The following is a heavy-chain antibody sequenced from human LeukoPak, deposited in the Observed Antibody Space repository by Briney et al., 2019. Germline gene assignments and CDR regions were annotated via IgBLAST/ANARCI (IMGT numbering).Heavy chain of an antibody. Sequence: ASVKVSCKASGYTFTGYYMHWVRQAPGQGLEWMGWINPNSGGTNYAQKFQGRVTMTRDTSISTAYMELSRLRSDDTAVYYCATDPRWGYNWFDPWGQGTLVTVSS. CDR2: INPNSGGT. V-gene: IGHV1-2*02. D-gene: IGHD7-27*01. J-gene: IGHJ5*02. CDR1: GYTFTGYY. CDR3: ATDPRWGYNWFDP.